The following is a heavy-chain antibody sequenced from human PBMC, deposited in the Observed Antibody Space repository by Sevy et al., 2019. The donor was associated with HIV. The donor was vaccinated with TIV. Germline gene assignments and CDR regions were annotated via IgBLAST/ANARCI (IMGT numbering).Heavy chain of an antibody. D-gene: IGHD3-10*02. CDR2: LSFGCGKI. V-gene: IGHV3-23*01. J-gene: IGHJ4*02. CDR1: GFAFYEYS. Sequence: GGSLRLSCAASGFAFYEYSMSWIRQAPGKGLEWVATLSFGCGKINYADSVKGRFTISRDNSKNSFYLQMDNLRVEDTALYYGARERCSRPYVYWGQGSRVTVSS. CDR3: ARERCSRPYVY.